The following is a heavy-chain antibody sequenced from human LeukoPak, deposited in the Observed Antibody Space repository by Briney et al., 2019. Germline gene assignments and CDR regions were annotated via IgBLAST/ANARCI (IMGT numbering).Heavy chain of an antibody. CDR3: ARHYDISRYYYSFDY. CDR2: VYYGGST. J-gene: IGHJ4*02. Sequence: PAETLSLTCTVSGGSISSSDYYWGWIRQPPGKGLEWIGSVYYGGSTYYNPSLKRGVTISADASKNQFSLKLTSVTAADTAVYFCARHYDISRYYYSFDYWGQGTQVTVSS. D-gene: IGHD3-22*01. V-gene: IGHV4-39*01. CDR1: GGSISSSDYY.